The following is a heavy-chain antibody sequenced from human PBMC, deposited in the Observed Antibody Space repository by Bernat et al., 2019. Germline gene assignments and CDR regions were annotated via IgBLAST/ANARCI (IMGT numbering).Heavy chain of an antibody. CDR3: GRDRSEKYSVDY. J-gene: IGHJ4*02. CDR2: ISYEGSTE. CDR1: GFTFSSHA. D-gene: IGHD2-15*01. V-gene: IGHV3-30-3*01. Sequence: QVLLVESGGGVIQPGRSLRLSCAASGFTFSSHAMHWVRQAPGKGLEWVSFISYEGSTEYYADSVKGRFTISRDKSKNTLYLQMNSLRTEDTAVYYCGRDRSEKYSVDYWGQGTQVDVSS.